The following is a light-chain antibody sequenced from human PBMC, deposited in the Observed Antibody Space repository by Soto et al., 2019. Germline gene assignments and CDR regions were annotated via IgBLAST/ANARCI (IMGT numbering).Light chain of an antibody. CDR2: NAS. V-gene: IGKV3-11*01. Sequence: EIVLTQSPGTLSLSPGERATLSCRASQSVTTFLAWYQQKPGQSPSLLIYNASHRATGIPARFSGSGSGTDCTLTISSLEPEDFAVYYCQQRYRWPETFGQGTKVEIK. J-gene: IGKJ1*01. CDR3: QQRYRWPET. CDR1: QSVTTF.